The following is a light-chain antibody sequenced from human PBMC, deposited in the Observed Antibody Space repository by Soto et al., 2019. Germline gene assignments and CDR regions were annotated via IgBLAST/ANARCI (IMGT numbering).Light chain of an antibody. CDR1: QSFSSSY. CDR3: QQYGSSPYT. J-gene: IGKJ2*01. Sequence: EIVLTQSPGTLSLSPGERTTLSCRARQSFSSSYIAWYQQKPGQAPRLLIYGASSRATGIPDRFSGSGSGTDFTLTISRLEPEDFAVYYCQQYGSSPYTFGQGTKLEIK. CDR2: GAS. V-gene: IGKV3-20*01.